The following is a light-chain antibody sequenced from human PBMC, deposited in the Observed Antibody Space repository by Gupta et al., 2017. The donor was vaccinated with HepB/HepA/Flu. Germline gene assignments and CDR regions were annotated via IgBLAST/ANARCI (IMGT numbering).Light chain of an antibody. Sequence: QSVLTQPPSVSAAPGQKVTISCSGSSSNIGNQYVSWYQQLPGTAPKLLIYENDKRPSGIPDRFSGSKSGTSATLDITGLQTGDEADYYCGTWASSLSAHVFGTGTKVTVL. CDR2: END. V-gene: IGLV1-51*02. J-gene: IGLJ1*01. CDR1: SSNIGNQY. CDR3: GTWASSLSAHV.